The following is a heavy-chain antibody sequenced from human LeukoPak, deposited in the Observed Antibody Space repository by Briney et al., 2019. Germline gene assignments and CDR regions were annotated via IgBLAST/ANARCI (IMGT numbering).Heavy chain of an antibody. Sequence: ASVKVSCKASGYTFIGYYMHWMRQAPGQGLEWLGWINPNCGATNYPQTFQGRVTITRDTYISTAYMDQSNMPSDDTAVYYCGRDLTSDAFDVWGQGTMIIVSS. CDR3: GRDLTSDAFDV. J-gene: IGHJ3*01. CDR1: GYTFIGYY. V-gene: IGHV1-2*02. CDR2: INPNCGAT.